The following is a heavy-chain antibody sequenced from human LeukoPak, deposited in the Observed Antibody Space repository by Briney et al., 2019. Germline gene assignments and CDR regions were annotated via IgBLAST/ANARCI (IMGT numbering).Heavy chain of an antibody. CDR2: IFGTA. CDR3: ARSPDYDFWSGYSYYGMDV. V-gene: IGHV1-69*01. Sequence: IFGTANYAQKFQGRVTITADESTSTAYMELSSLRSEDTAVYYCARSPDYDFWSGYSYYGMDVWGQGTTVTVSS. J-gene: IGHJ6*02. D-gene: IGHD3-3*01.